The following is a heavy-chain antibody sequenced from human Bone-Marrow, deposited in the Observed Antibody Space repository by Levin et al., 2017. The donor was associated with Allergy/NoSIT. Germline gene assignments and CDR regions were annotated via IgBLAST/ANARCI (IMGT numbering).Heavy chain of an antibody. Sequence: SQTLSLPCTVSCGSIRTSYWSWIRQAPGKGLEWIGYIYHSGNTNYNPALKSRVTISVDTSKNQLSLKLTSVTAADTAVYYCARGAISGSYYVWGQGTLVAVSS. CDR3: ARGAISGSYYV. V-gene: IGHV4-59*13. CDR1: CGSIRTSY. D-gene: IGHD1-26*01. J-gene: IGHJ4*02. CDR2: IYHSGNT.